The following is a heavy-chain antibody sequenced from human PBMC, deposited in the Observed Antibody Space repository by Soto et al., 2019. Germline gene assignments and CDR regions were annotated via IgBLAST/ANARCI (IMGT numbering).Heavy chain of an antibody. J-gene: IGHJ5*02. CDR2: IYYSGST. CDR3: ARNGFCSGNSCYPNWFDP. D-gene: IGHD2-15*01. Sequence: KTSETLSLTCTVSGGSVSNSDYYWSWIRQPPGRGLEWIAYIYYSGSTNYSPSLKSRVTISIDTSKNQSSLKLSSVTEADTAVYYCARNGFCSGNSCYPNWFDPWGQGTLVTVSS. CDR1: GGSVSNSDYY. V-gene: IGHV4-61*08.